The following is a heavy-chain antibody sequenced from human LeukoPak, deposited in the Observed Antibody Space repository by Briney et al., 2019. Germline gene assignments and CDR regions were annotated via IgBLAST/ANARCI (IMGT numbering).Heavy chain of an antibody. CDR3: TTDRSCSGGSCYFAADY. CDR2: VQGKTDGGTT. D-gene: IGHD2-15*01. CDR1: GFIFSNAW. V-gene: IGHV3-15*01. Sequence: GGSLRLSCAASGFIFSNAWMNWVRQAPGKGPEWVGRVQGKTDGGTTDYAAPVKGRFTISRNDSETTLYLQMNSLKTEDTAVYYCTTDRSCSGGSCYFAADYWGQGTLVTVSS. J-gene: IGHJ4*02.